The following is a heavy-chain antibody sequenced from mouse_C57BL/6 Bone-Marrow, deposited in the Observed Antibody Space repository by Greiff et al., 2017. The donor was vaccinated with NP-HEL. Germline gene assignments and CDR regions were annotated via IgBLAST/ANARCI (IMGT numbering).Heavy chain of an antibody. D-gene: IGHD1-1*01. J-gene: IGHJ2*01. V-gene: IGHV14-4*01. CDR1: GFNIKDDY. CDR2: IDPENGDT. Sequence: EVQLQQSGAELVRPGASVKLSCTASGFNIKDDYMHWVKQRPEQGLEWIGWIDPENGDTEYASKFQGKATITADTSSNTAYLQLSSLTSEDTAVYYCTTRPTTVVSYWGRGTTLTVSS. CDR3: TTRPTTVVSY.